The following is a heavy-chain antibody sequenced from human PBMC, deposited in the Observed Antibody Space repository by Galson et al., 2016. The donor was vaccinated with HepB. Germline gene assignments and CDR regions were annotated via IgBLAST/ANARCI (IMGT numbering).Heavy chain of an antibody. CDR2: FDPEDGET. CDR3: AADFRLDRNWYGSSFYSYNGLDV. Sequence: SVKVSCKVTGNTLTEMAMHWVRQAPGKGLEWMGGFDPEDGETIYAQMFQGRVTLTEDKSTDIAYMELSSLRSEDTAVYYCAADFRLDRNWYGSSFYSYNGLDVWGQGTTVTVSS. V-gene: IGHV1-24*01. J-gene: IGHJ6*02. D-gene: IGHD1-1*01. CDR1: GNTLTEMA.